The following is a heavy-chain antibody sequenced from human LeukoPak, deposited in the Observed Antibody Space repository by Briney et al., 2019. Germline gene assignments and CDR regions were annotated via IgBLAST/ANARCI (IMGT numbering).Heavy chain of an antibody. CDR2: IIAYNGNT. CDR1: GYTFTSYG. J-gene: IGHJ6*03. Sequence: ASVKVSCKASGYTFTSYGFSWVRQAPGQGLEWMGWIIAYNGNTNYAQKLQGRVTMTTDTSTSTAYMEMRSLRSDDTAVYYCAREAAARYYYYYYMDVWGKGTTVTVSS. D-gene: IGHD6-13*01. V-gene: IGHV1-18*01. CDR3: AREAAARYYYYYYMDV.